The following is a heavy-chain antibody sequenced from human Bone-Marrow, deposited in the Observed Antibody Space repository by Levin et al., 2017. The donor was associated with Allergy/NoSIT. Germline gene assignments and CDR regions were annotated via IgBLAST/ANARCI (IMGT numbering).Heavy chain of an antibody. V-gene: IGHV3-30*04. Sequence: GESLKISCAASGFKLSGSAMHWVRQAPGKGLEWLALTSYDGGHFVYADSVKGRFIISRDNSKKAVYLQLDGLTFEDTAVYFCAREGAYSSSCLGFWGQGTLVTVSP. D-gene: IGHD2-2*01. CDR1: GFKLSGSA. CDR3: AREGAYSSSCLGF. J-gene: IGHJ4*02. CDR2: TSYDGGHF.